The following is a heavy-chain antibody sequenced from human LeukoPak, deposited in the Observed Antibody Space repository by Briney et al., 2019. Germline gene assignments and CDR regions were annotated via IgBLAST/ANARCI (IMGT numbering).Heavy chain of an antibody. Sequence: PSETLSLTCTVSGGSVSSHRYYWGWIRQPPGKGLEWIGYIYYSGSTSYSPSLRSRVTISVDTSKNQFSLKLSSVTAADTAVYYCARETSQKGAHYMDVWGKGTTVTISS. D-gene: IGHD3-16*01. CDR3: ARETSQKGAHYMDV. J-gene: IGHJ6*03. V-gene: IGHV4-61*01. CDR2: IYYSGST. CDR1: GGSVSSHRYY.